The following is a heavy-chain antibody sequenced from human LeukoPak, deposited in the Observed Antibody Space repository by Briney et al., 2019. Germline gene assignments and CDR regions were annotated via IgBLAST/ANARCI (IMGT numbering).Heavy chain of an antibody. J-gene: IGHJ4*02. CDR1: GFTFDDYA. CDR2: ISWNSGSL. D-gene: IGHD6-13*01. Sequence: SLRLSCAASGFTFDDYAMHWVRQAPGKGLEWVSGISWNSGSLGYADSVKGRFTISRDNAKNSLYLQMNSLRAEDTALYYCAKDMYTRGSSWFDYWGQGTLVTVSS. V-gene: IGHV3-9*01. CDR3: AKDMYTRGSSWFDY.